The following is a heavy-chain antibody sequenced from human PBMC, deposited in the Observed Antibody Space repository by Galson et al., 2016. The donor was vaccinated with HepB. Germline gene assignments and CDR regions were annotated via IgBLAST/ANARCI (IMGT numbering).Heavy chain of an antibody. CDR3: ARRRTSGYYPWYFDL. CDR2: IQLIDSHT. CDR1: GYNFTSEF. D-gene: IGHD3-22*01. V-gene: IGHV5-51*01. Sequence: QSGAEVKKPGESLRISCKGSGYNFTSEFIGWVRQLPGKGLEWMGIIQLIDSHTRYSPSFQGHVTIPADNSISTAYLPWSSLKASDTAMYYCARRRTSGYYPWYFDLWGSGTLVIVTS. J-gene: IGHJ2*01.